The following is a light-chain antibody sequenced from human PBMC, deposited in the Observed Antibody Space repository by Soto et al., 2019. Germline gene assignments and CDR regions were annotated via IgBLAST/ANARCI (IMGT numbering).Light chain of an antibody. CDR1: QRLLHCNGHNY. V-gene: IGKV2-28*01. CDR2: LGS. Sequence: DVVMTQSPLSLPVTPGEPASISCRSSQRLLHCNGHNYLDWYLQKPGQSPQLLIYLGSNRASGVPDRFSGSGSGTDFTLKISRVEAEDVGVYYCMQALQSPRTFGQGTKLEIK. CDR3: MQALQSPRT. J-gene: IGKJ2*01.